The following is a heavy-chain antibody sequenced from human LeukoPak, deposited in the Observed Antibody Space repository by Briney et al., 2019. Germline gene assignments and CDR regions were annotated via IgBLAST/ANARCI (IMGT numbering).Heavy chain of an antibody. CDR2: INPSGGST. V-gene: IGHV3-23*01. Sequence: GGSLRLSCAASGFTFSSYWMYWVRQAPGKGLEWVSAINPSGGSTYYADSVKGRFTISRDNSKNTLYLQMNSLRSEDTAVYYCAKQLGYCSGGSCYFDYWGQGTLVTVSS. CDR1: GFTFSSYW. J-gene: IGHJ4*02. D-gene: IGHD2-15*01. CDR3: AKQLGYCSGGSCYFDY.